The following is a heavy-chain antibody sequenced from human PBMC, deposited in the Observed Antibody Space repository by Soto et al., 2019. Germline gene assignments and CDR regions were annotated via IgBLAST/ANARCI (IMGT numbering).Heavy chain of an antibody. V-gene: IGHV3-23*01. CDR1: EFTFSNYA. CDR3: ASDYYGMDV. Sequence: EVQLLESGGGLVQPGGSLRLSCAASEFTFSNYAMSWVRQAPGKGLEWVSAISGGGGSTNYADSVKGRFTISRDDSKNTLYLQINSLRAEDPAVYFCASDYYGMDVWGQGTTVTV. J-gene: IGHJ6*02. CDR2: ISGGGGST.